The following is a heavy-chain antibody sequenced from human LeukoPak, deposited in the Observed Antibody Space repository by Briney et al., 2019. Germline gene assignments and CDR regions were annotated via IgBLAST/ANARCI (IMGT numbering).Heavy chain of an antibody. Sequence: PGGSLRLSCAASGFAFDDYGMSWVRQAPGKGLEWVSGINWNGGSTGYADSVRGRFTISRDNAKNSLYLQMNSLRAEDTALYYCARDYGGVSAPCPGYWGQGTLVTVSS. D-gene: IGHD3-16*01. J-gene: IGHJ4*02. V-gene: IGHV3-20*04. CDR1: GFAFDDYG. CDR3: ARDYGGVSAPCPGY. CDR2: INWNGGST.